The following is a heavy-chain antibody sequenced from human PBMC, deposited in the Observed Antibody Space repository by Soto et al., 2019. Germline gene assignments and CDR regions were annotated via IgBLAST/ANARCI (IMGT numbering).Heavy chain of an antibody. Sequence: QVQLVQSGAEVKKPGSSVKVSCKASGGTFSSYAISWVRQAPGQGLEWMGGIIPIFGTANYAQKFQGRVTITADESTSTAYMERRRLRSEDTAVYYCASSVAKYYYYGMDVWGQGTTVTVSS. CDR2: IIPIFGTA. CDR1: GGTFSSYA. J-gene: IGHJ6*02. V-gene: IGHV1-69*12. CDR3: ASSVAKYYYYGMDV. D-gene: IGHD5-12*01.